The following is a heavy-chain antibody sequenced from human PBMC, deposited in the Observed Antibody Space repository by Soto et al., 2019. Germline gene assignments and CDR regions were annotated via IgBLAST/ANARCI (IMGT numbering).Heavy chain of an antibody. CDR3: AKGWKAARRWDWFDP. V-gene: IGHV3-23*01. D-gene: IGHD6-6*01. CDR2: ISDSGDTT. Sequence: GGSLRLSCAASGFAFNTYGMSWVRQAPGRGLEWVSAISDSGDTTYYADSVKGRFTISRDDSKNALYLQMNSLRAEDTAIYYCAKGWKAARRWDWFDPWGQGTLVTVSS. CDR1: GFAFNTYG. J-gene: IGHJ5*02.